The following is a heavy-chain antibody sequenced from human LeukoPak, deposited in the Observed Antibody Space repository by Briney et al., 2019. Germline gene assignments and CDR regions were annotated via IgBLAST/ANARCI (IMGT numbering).Heavy chain of an antibody. V-gene: IGHV4-34*01. CDR2: INHSGST. CDR3: ARGRDSSSPSGAFDI. J-gene: IGHJ3*02. Sequence: SETLSLTCAVYGGSFSGYYWSWIRQPPGKGLEWIGEINHSGSTNYNPSLKSRVTISVDTSKNQFSRKLSSVAAADTAVYYCARGRDSSSPSGAFDIWGQGTMVTVSS. D-gene: IGHD6-13*01. CDR1: GGSFSGYY.